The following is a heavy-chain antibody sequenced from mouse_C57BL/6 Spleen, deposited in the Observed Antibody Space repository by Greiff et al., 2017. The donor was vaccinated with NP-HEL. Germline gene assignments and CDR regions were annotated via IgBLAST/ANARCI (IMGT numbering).Heavy chain of an antibody. CDR2: INPSGGYT. CDR1: GYTFTSST. Sequence: QVTVKQPGAELERPGASVKMSCKASGYTFTSSTMHGVKQGPGQGLEWIGYINPSGGYTKYNQKFKDKATLTADKSSSTAYMQLSSLTSEDSAVYYCARGELGFAYWGQGTLVTVSA. CDR3: ARGELGFAY. V-gene: IGHV1-4*01. J-gene: IGHJ3*01.